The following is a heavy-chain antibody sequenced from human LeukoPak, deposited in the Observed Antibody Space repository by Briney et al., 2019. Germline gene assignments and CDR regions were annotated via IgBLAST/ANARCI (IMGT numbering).Heavy chain of an antibody. J-gene: IGHJ4*02. D-gene: IGHD1-26*01. CDR2: IIPIFGTA. V-gene: IGHV1-69*13. Sequence: VASVTVSFTASGGTFSSYAISWVRQAPGQGLEWMGGIIPIFGTANYAQKFQGRVTITADESTSTAYMELSSLRSEDTAVYYCARSGVRSYAFDYWGQGTLVTVSS. CDR3: ARSGVRSYAFDY. CDR1: GGTFSSYA.